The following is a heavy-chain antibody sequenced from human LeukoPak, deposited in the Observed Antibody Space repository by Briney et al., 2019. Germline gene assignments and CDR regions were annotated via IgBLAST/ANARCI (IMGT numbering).Heavy chain of an antibody. D-gene: IGHD2-2*01. CDR1: GLTFGDYG. J-gene: IGHJ4*02. CDR3: TASDHLYCSSSSCHFDY. Sequence: GGSLRLSCTPSGLTFGDYGMSWVRQAPGKGLEWVSFIQSKTYGEGTMYAASVRGRFTISRDDSRSTAYLQMNSLETEDTAVYYCTASDHLYCSSSSCHFDYWGQGTPVTVAS. V-gene: IGHV3-49*04. CDR2: IQSKTYGEGT.